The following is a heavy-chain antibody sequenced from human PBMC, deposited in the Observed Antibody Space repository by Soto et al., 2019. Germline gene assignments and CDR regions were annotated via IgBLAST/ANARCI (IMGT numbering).Heavy chain of an antibody. CDR1: GYTFTAYY. CDR2: INPRFGDT. V-gene: IGHV1-2*02. Sequence: QVQLVQSGAELKEPGDSVRVSCEASGYTFTAYYIHWVRQDPGQGLEWMGWINPRFGDTSYAQDFQGRVSMTRDTSISTVYMELSRLTSDDTAIYYCARNMDYYYGPGSGNGHGFWGQGTTVTVFS. J-gene: IGHJ6*02. D-gene: IGHD3-10*01. CDR3: ARNMDYYYGPGSGNGHGF.